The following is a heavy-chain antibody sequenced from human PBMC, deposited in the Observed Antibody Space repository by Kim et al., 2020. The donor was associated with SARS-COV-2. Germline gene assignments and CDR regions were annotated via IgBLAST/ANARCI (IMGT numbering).Heavy chain of an antibody. Sequence: SETLSLTCTVSGGSISSGSYYWSWIRQPAGKGLEWIGRIYTSGSTNYNPSLKSRVTISVDTSKNQFSLKLSSVTAADTAMYYCARAAPDSGYDLGLWYFALWGRGTLVTVSS. J-gene: IGHJ2*01. V-gene: IGHV4-61*02. CDR1: GGSISSGSYY. CDR3: ARAAPDSGYDLGLWYFAL. CDR2: IYTSGST. D-gene: IGHD5-12*01.